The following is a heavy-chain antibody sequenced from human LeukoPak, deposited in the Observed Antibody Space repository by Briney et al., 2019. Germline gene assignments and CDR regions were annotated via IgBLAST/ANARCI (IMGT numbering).Heavy chain of an antibody. J-gene: IGHJ4*02. V-gene: IGHV3-30-3*01. CDR1: GFTFSSYA. CDR3: ARSLGYYDSSGTRGDY. Sequence: GMSLRLSCAASGFTFSSYAIHWVRQAPGKGLEWVAVISSDGSNKYYADSVMGRFTISRDNSKNTLYLQMNSLRAEDTAVYYCARSLGYYDSSGTRGDYWGQGTLVTVSS. D-gene: IGHD3-22*01. CDR2: ISSDGSNK.